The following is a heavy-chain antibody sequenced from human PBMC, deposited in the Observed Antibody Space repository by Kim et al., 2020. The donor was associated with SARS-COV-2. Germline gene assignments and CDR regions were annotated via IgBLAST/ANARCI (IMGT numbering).Heavy chain of an antibody. J-gene: IGHJ3*02. CDR2: INWNSGSI. V-gene: IGHV3-9*01. D-gene: IGHD3-10*01. CDR3: AKGNAGSGTKAFDI. Sequence: SLRLSCAASKFTFGDYAIHWVRQAPGKGLEWVSGINWNSGSIGYADSVKRRFTISRDNAKNSLYLQMNTLRPEDTALYYCAKGNAGSGTKAFDIWGQGTTVTVSS. CDR1: KFTFGDYA.